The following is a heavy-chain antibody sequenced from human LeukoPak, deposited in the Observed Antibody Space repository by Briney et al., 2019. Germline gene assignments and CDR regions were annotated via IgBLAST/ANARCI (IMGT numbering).Heavy chain of an antibody. J-gene: IGHJ3*02. V-gene: IGHV1-69*13. Sequence: SVKVSCKASGGTFSSYAISWVRQAPGQGLEWMGGIIPIFGTANYAQKFQGRVTITADESTSTAYMGLSSLRSEDTVVYYCARQTQGRSAFDIWGQGTMVTVSS. CDR3: ARQTQGRSAFDI. CDR1: GGTFSSYA. CDR2: IIPIFGTA.